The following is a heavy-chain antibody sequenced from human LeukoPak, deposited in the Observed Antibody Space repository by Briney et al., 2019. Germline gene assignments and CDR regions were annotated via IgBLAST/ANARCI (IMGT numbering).Heavy chain of an antibody. V-gene: IGHV4-59*12. D-gene: IGHD6-19*01. CDR3: ARNRPRTKYSSGWYIDY. CDR1: GGSISSYY. J-gene: IGHJ4*02. CDR2: IYYSGST. Sequence: PSETLSLTCTVSGGSISSYYWSWIRQPPGKGLEWIGYIYYSGSTNYNPSLESRVTISVDTSKNQFSLKLNSVTAADTAVYYCARNRPRTKYSSGWYIDYWGQGTLVTVSS.